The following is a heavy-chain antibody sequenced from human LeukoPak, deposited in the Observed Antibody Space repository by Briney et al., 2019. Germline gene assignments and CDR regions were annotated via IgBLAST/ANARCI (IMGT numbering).Heavy chain of an antibody. Sequence: SETLSLTCTVSGGSISSYHWSWIRQPPGKGLEWIGYIYNSGATNYNPSLTSRVIISIDMSKKQFSLKLASVTAADPAVYYCARGYSSSSGRPDYWGQGALVTVSS. CDR1: GGSISSYH. CDR3: ARGYSSSSGRPDY. J-gene: IGHJ4*02. D-gene: IGHD6-6*01. CDR2: IYNSGAT. V-gene: IGHV4-4*08.